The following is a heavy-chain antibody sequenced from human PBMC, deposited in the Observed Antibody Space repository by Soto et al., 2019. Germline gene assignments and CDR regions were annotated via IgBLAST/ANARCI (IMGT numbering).Heavy chain of an antibody. CDR1: EFTYSTYT. D-gene: IGHD6-19*01. CDR2: ISYDGNNK. V-gene: IGHV3-30-3*01. J-gene: IGHJ4*02. Sequence: HPGVSPRLSFAAPEFTYSTYTMHWVRQAPGKGLEWVAVISYDGNNKFYADSVKGRFTISRDSTKQTLYLQMNSLRPEDTAVYYCAKWGRQWLVTSDFNSRGQGALVTVS. CDR3: AKWGRQWLVTSDFNS.